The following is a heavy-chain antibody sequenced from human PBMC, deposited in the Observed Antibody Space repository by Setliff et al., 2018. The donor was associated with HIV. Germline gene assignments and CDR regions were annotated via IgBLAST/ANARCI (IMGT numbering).Heavy chain of an antibody. CDR3: ARHRQGLTGSTPGYYMDV. Sequence: PSETLSLTCNVSGGSFSNSYYFWGWIRQPPGKGLEWIGSISYSGGTYYNPSLKSRVTMSVDTSKNQFSLKLSSVTAADTTVYYCARHRQGLTGSTPGYYMDVWGKGTTVTVSS. J-gene: IGHJ6*03. D-gene: IGHD1-7*01. V-gene: IGHV4-39*01. CDR1: GGSFSNSYYF. CDR2: ISYSGGT.